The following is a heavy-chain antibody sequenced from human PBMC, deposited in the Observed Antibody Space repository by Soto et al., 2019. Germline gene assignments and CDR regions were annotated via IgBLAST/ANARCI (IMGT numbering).Heavy chain of an antibody. CDR3: ARLPYYYDSSGYCDY. CDR1: GGSISSSSYY. V-gene: IGHV4-39*01. Sequence: PSETLSLTCTVSGGSISSSSYYWGWIRQPPGKGLEWIGSIYYSGSTYYNPSLKSRVTISVDTSKNQFSLKLCSVTAADTALYYCARLPYYYDSSGYCDYWGQGTLVTVSS. CDR2: IYYSGST. J-gene: IGHJ4*02. D-gene: IGHD3-22*01.